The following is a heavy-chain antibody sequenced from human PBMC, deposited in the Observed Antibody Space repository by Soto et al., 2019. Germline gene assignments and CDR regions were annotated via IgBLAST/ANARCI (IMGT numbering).Heavy chain of an antibody. J-gene: IGHJ4*02. CDR3: ARGIGSCSSINCYSSRRLRFDS. CDR2: VNHSGTT. D-gene: IGHD2-2*01. CDR1: GGCFSGYY. V-gene: IGHV4-34*01. Sequence: QVQLQQWGAGLLKPSETLSLTCAVYGGCFSGYYWTWIRQSPEKGLEWIGEVNHSGTTYYNPSLKTRVTISVHTPKNQFSLKMSSVTAADTAVYYCARGIGSCSSINCYSSRRLRFDSWGQGTLVTVSS.